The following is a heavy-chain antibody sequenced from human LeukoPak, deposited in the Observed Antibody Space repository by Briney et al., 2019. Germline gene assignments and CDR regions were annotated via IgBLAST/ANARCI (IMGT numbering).Heavy chain of an antibody. V-gene: IGHV3-30-3*01. CDR1: GFTFSSYA. CDR3: ARVTHSSGWYNAFDI. Sequence: GGSLRLSCAASGFTFSSYAMHWVRQAPGKGLEWVAVISYDGSDKYYADSVKGRFTISRDNSKNTLYLQMNSLRAEDTAVYYCARVTHSSGWYNAFDIWGQGTMVTVSS. J-gene: IGHJ3*02. CDR2: ISYDGSDK. D-gene: IGHD6-19*01.